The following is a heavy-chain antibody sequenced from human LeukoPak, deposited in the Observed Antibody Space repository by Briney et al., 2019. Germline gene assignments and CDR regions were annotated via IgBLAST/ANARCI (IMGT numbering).Heavy chain of an antibody. CDR3: ARDVGYFGSGSYPDYFDY. J-gene: IGHJ4*02. CDR1: GFTFSTYS. V-gene: IGHV3-48*04. CDR2: IGSRGATI. Sequence: GSLRLSCAASGFTFSTYSMNWVRQAPGKGLEWVSYIGSRGATIYYADSVKGRFTISRDNAKNSLYLQMNSLRAEDTAVYYCARDVGYFGSGSYPDYFDYWGQGILVTVSS. D-gene: IGHD3-10*01.